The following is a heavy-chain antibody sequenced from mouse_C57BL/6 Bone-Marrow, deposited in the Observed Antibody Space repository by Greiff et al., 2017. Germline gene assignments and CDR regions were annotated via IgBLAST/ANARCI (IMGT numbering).Heavy chain of an antibody. V-gene: IGHV14-4*01. CDR1: GFNIKDDY. Sequence: EVKLVESGAELVRPGASVKLSCTASGFNIKDDYMHWVKQRPEQGLEWIGWIDPENGDTDYASKFQGKATITADTSSNTAYLQLSSLTSEDAAVYYCTPLQAWFAYWGQGTLVTVSA. D-gene: IGHD6-1*01. J-gene: IGHJ3*01. CDR2: IDPENGDT. CDR3: TPLQAWFAY.